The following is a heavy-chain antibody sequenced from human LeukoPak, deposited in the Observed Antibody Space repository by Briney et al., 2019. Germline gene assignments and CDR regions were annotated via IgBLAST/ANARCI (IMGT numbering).Heavy chain of an antibody. CDR1: GFTFYSYA. CDR3: AREKHSRIFGEVIRSPLRNYFDY. D-gene: IGHD3-3*01. Sequence: GGSLRLSCAASGFTFYSYAMNWVRQAPGKGLEWVSYISSIVSTIYYADSVKGRFSITRDNAKNSLYLQMNSLRAEDTAVYYCAREKHSRIFGEVIRSPLRNYFDYWGQGTLVTVSS. V-gene: IGHV3-48*04. J-gene: IGHJ4*02. CDR2: ISSIVSTI.